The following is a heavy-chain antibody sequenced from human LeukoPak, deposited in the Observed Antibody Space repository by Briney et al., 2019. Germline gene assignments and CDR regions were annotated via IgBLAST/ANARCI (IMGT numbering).Heavy chain of an antibody. D-gene: IGHD3-16*01. J-gene: IGHJ1*01. Sequence: GGSLRLSCAASGFTFSTYGMHWVRQAPGKGLEWVAFMRNDGSNKYYADSVRGRFTIPRDNSKNTLYLQMNSLRAEDTAVYYCAKANTGGGSNNLGYFHHWGQGTLVTVSS. CDR1: GFTFSTYG. CDR3: AKANTGGGSNNLGYFHH. CDR2: MRNDGSNK. V-gene: IGHV3-30*02.